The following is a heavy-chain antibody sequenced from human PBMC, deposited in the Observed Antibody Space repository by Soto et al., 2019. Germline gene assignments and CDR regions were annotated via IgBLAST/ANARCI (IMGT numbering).Heavy chain of an antibody. J-gene: IGHJ4*03. CDR3: AREGGESSDGLCYFD. CDR2: IYYSGNT. D-gene: IGHD3-16*01. V-gene: IGHV4-30-4*01. Sequence: SETLSLTCTVSGGSTSSDNYWSWIRQPPGKGLEWIGHIYYSGNTDYNPSLKSRLAISIDTSKNQFSLKLSSVTAADTAVYFCAREGGESSDGLCYFD. CDR1: GGSTSSDNY.